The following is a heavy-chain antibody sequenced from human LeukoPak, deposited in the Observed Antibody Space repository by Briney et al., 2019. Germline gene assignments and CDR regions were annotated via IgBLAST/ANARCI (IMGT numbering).Heavy chain of an antibody. CDR2: INWNGGST. J-gene: IGHJ4*02. V-gene: IGHV3-20*04. CDR3: ARASIAARRASYYFDY. D-gene: IGHD6-6*01. CDR1: GFTFDDYG. Sequence: GGSLRLSCAASGFTFDDYGMSWVRQAPGKGLEWVSGINWNGGSTGYADSVKGRFTISRDNAKNSLYLQMNSLRAEDTALYYCARASIAARRASYYFDYWGQGTPVTVSS.